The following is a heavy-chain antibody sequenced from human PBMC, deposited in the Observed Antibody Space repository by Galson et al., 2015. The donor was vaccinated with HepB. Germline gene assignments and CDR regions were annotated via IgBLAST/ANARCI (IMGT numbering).Heavy chain of an antibody. CDR2: IRNKTYGGTT. V-gene: IGHV3-49*03. CDR3: AREEDCSGTSCHSV. D-gene: IGHD2-15*01. Sequence: SLRLSCAASGFTFGDYAMSWFRQAPGKGLEWVGFIRNKTYGGTTEHAAAVKGRFTVSRDDSKSIAYLQMSSLRTGDTAVYYCAREEDCSGTSCHSVWGQGTLVTVSS. CDR1: GFTFGDYA. J-gene: IGHJ4*02.